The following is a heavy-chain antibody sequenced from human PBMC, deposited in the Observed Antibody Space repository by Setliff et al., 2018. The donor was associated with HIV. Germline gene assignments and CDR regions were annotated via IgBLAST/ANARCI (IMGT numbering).Heavy chain of an antibody. CDR1: GFNFKNAW. CDR2: IKSRVDGETT. J-gene: IGHJ3*02. CDR3: ILLGMHGAFDI. V-gene: IGHV3-15*01. D-gene: IGHD7-27*01. Sequence: SCAGSGFNFKNAWMSWVRQAPGKGLEWVGRIKSRVDGETTAYAAPLKGRFTISRDDSKNTLYLQMDSLSTEDTAVYYCILLGMHGAFDIWGQGTMVTVS.